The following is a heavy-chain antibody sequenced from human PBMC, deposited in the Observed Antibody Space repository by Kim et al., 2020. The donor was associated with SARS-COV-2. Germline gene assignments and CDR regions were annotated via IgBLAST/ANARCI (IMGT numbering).Heavy chain of an antibody. D-gene: IGHD6-13*01. J-gene: IGHJ4*02. Sequence: GGSPRLSCAASRFSFSSFAMSWVRQAPGKGLEWVSAISGRGNSTNYADSVKGRFTISRDNSKSTQYLQMSSLWAEDTAVYYCAKEGRYTTSWRHFDSWGQGTLVTVSS. CDR2: ISGRGNST. V-gene: IGHV3-23*01. CDR3: AKEGRYTTSWRHFDS. CDR1: RFSFSSFA.